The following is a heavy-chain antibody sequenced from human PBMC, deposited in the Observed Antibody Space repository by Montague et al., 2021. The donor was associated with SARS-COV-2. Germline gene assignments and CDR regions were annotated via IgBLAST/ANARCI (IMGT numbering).Heavy chain of an antibody. CDR3: ARRFTSDCSGGSCYRGLRFDP. V-gene: IGHV4-39*01. CDR1: GGSISSSSYY. D-gene: IGHD2-15*01. J-gene: IGHJ5*02. Sequence: SETLSLTCTVSGGSISSSSYYWSWIRQPPGKGLEWVGCIYYSGSTYYNPSLKSRVTISVDTSKNQFSLKLSSVTAADTAVYYCARRFTSDCSGGSCYRGLRFDPWGQGTLVTVSS. CDR2: IYYSGST.